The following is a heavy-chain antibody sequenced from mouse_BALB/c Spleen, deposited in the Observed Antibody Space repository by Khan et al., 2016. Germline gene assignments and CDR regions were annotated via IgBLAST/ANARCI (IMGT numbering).Heavy chain of an antibody. CDR1: GYSITSDYV. D-gene: IGHD4-1*02. J-gene: IGHJ3*02. CDR2: ISYSGTT. CDR3: SRQLGR. V-gene: IGHV3-2*02. Sequence: EVQLVESGPGLVKPSQSLSLTCTVTGYSITSDYVWNWIRQFPGNKLEWMGYISYSGTTTYNPSLQSRISITRDTFKNQCFLQMNSVTTEDTATYYCSRQLGRWGQGTLVTVSA.